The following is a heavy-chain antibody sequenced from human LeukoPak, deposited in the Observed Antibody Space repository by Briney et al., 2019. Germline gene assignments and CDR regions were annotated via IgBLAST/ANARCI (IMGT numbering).Heavy chain of an antibody. D-gene: IGHD5-18*01. CDR2: IYYSGST. V-gene: IGHV4-39*01. J-gene: IGHJ4*02. CDR3: ARQDTAMAWSYYFDY. Sequence: SETLSLTCTVSGGSISSSSYYWGWIRQPPGKGLEWIGSIYYSGSTYYTPSLKSRATISVDTSKNQFSLKLSSVTAADTAVYYCARQDTAMAWSYYFDYWGQGTLVTVSS. CDR1: GGSISSSSYY.